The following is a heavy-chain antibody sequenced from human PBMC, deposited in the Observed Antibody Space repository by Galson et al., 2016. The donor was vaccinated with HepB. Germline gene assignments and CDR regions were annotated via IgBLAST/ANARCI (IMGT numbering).Heavy chain of an antibody. J-gene: IGHJ6*02. D-gene: IGHD2-15*01. CDR3: ARNGGGLVVAATPFYYYVMDV. CDR2: IIPFLGTA. V-gene: IGHV1-69*13. Sequence: SVKVSCKASGGTFSSYVITWVRQAPGQGLEWMGGIIPFLGTANYAPKFQGRVTITADESTSTAYMEVLSLTSEDTAVYYCARNGGGLVVAATPFYYYVMDVWAQGTTVTVSS. CDR1: GGTFSSYV.